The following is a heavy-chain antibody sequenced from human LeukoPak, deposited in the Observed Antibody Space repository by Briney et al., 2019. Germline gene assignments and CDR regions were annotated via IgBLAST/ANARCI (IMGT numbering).Heavy chain of an antibody. V-gene: IGHV3-11*01. CDR2: ISSSGSTI. D-gene: IGHD3-3*01. J-gene: IGHJ4*02. Sequence: PGGSLRLSCAASGFTFSDYYMSWIRQAPGRGLEWVSYISSSGSTIYYADSVKGRFTISRDNAKNSLYLQMNSLRAEDTAVYYCARPGFDFWSGYPLDWGQGTLVTVSS. CDR1: GFTFSDYY. CDR3: ARPGFDFWSGYPLD.